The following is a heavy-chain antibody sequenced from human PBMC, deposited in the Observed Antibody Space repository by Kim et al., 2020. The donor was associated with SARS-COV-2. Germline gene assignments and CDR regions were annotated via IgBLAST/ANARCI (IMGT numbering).Heavy chain of an antibody. J-gene: IGHJ6*02. Sequence: LKSRVTISVDTSKNQFSLKLCSVTAADTAVYYCARDRPLLWFGKVGYVDVWGQGATVTVSS. CDR3: ARDRPLLWFGKVGYVDV. V-gene: IGHV4-59*01. D-gene: IGHD3-10*01.